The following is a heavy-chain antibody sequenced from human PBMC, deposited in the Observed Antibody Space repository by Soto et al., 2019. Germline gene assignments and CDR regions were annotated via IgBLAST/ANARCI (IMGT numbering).Heavy chain of an antibody. CDR3: ARALAAAAPRDGMDV. J-gene: IGHJ6*02. V-gene: IGHV1-69*13. D-gene: IGHD6-13*01. CDR1: GGTFSSYA. CDR2: IIPIFGTA. Sequence: PSVKVSCKASGGTFSSYAISWVRQAPGQGLEWMGGIIPIFGTANYAQKFQGRVTITADESTSTAYMELSSLRSEDTAVYYCARALAAAAPRDGMDVWGQGTTVTVSS.